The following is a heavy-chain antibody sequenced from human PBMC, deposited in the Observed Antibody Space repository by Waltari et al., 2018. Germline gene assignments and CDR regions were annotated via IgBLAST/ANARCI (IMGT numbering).Heavy chain of an antibody. D-gene: IGHD4-4*01. CDR2: VFSNGSV. CDR3: ARDTGYSKSLCDH. Sequence: QVQLQESGPGLVKPSQTLSLPCTVSGGSINRDRLFWSWIRQPAGKGLEWIGRVFSNGSVDYNPSLRSRVTISRDTSRNEFSLKLRSVTAADTAFYYCARDTGYSKSLCDHWGPGTQVIVSS. J-gene: IGHJ4*02. CDR1: GGSINRDRLF. V-gene: IGHV4-61*02.